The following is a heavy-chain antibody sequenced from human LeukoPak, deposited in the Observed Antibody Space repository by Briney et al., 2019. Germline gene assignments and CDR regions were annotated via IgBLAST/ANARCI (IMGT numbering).Heavy chain of an antibody. D-gene: IGHD1-14*01. V-gene: IGHV3-74*01. CDR3: ARGASNRFDY. J-gene: IGHJ4*02. Sequence: PGGSLRLSCAASGFGFGIYWMHWVRHAPGKGPVWVSRINSDGSSTNYADSVKGRLTMSRDNAGNTLYLQMNSLRGEDTAVYYCARGASNRFDYWGQGTLVTVSS. CDR2: INSDGSST. CDR1: GFGFGIYW.